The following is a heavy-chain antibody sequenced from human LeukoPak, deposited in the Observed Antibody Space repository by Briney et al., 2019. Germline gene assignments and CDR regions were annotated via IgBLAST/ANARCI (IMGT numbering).Heavy chain of an antibody. CDR1: GGSISSYY. V-gene: IGHV4-34*01. CDR3: ARDDSYDPQNWFDP. J-gene: IGHJ5*02. CDR2: INHSGST. D-gene: IGHD3-16*01. Sequence: PSETLSLTCTVSGGSISSYYWSWIRQPPGKGLEWIGEINHSGSTNYNPSLKSRVTISVDTSKNQFSLKLSSVTAADTAVYYCARDDSYDPQNWFDPWGQGTLVTVSS.